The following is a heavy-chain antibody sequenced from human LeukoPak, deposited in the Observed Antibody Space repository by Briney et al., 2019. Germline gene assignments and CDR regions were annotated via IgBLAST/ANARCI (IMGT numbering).Heavy chain of an antibody. J-gene: IGHJ4*02. V-gene: IGHV1-2*02. CDR2: MNPKSGST. Sequence: GASVTVSCKTSGYTFTAHDIFWVRQAAGQGLEWMGWMNPKSGSTAYAQKFQGRVTMTRDTSISSAYMELSRLRSDDTAVYYCARAGRRVLGGTLYYFDYWGQGTLVTVSS. CDR1: GYTFTAHD. CDR3: ARAGRRVLGGTLYYFDY. D-gene: IGHD3-3*02.